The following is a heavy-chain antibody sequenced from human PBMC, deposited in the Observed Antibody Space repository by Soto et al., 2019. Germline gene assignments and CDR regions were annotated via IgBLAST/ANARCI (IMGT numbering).Heavy chain of an antibody. CDR3: ASQYTSGWPPIDS. Sequence: EVQLVESGGGLVQPGGSLRLSCAASGFTFSSYWTTWVRQAPGKGLEWVANIKQDGGEKYYVDSVKGRFTISRDNAKNSLYLQMNSLRVEDTAVYYCASQYTSGWPPIDSWGQGVLVTVSS. V-gene: IGHV3-7*01. CDR1: GFTFSSYW. D-gene: IGHD6-19*01. CDR2: IKQDGGEK. J-gene: IGHJ4*02.